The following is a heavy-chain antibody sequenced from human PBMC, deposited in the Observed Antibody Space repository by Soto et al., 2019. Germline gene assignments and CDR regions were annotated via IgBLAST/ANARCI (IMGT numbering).Heavy chain of an antibody. CDR2: INNDGTTT. Sequence: EVHLVESGGGVVQPGGSLRLSCVASGFTFSRHWLHWVRQVPGKGPVWVSRINNDGTTTAYADSVKGRFSISRDNADNTLFVQMSNLRAEDTGVYYCAAERAEARGYSYGRTLDDWCQGSLVAVSS. J-gene: IGHJ4*02. CDR1: GFTFSRHW. V-gene: IGHV3-74*01. CDR3: AAERAEARGYSYGRTLDD. D-gene: IGHD5-18*01.